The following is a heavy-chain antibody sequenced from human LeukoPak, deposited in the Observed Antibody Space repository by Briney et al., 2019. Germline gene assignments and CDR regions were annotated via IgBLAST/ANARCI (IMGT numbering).Heavy chain of an antibody. CDR1: GGSISSYY. V-gene: IGHV4-4*07. CDR2: IYTSGST. CDR3: ARGMCSGGSCYLRHNWFDP. Sequence: SETLSLTCTVSGGSISSYYWSWIRQPAGKGLEWIGRIYTSGSTNYNPSLKSRVTMSVDTSKNQFSLKLSSVTAADTAVYSCARGMCSGGSCYLRHNWFDPWGQGTLVTVSS. J-gene: IGHJ5*02. D-gene: IGHD2-15*01.